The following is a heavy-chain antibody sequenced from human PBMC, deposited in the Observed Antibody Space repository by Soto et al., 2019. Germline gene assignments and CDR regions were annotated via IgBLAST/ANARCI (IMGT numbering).Heavy chain of an antibody. CDR2: ISHSGST. Sequence: LSLTCTVSGGSISDGYWSWIRQPPGKGLEWIGHISHSGSTNYNPSLKSRVTISVDTSKRQFSLKLSSVTAADTAVYYCAREARGVISGMDVWGQGTTVTVSS. CDR1: GGSISDGY. D-gene: IGHD3-10*01. V-gene: IGHV4-59*01. CDR3: AREARGVISGMDV. J-gene: IGHJ6*02.